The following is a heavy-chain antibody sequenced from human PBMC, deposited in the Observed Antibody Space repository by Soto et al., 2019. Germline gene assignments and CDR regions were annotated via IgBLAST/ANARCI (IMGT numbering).Heavy chain of an antibody. CDR3: AKGGSTTVTWLESEDSRYYFDY. CDR2: INHSGST. Sequence: PSETLSLTCAVYGGSFSGYYWSWIRQPPGKGLEWIGEINHSGSTNYNPSLKSRVTISVDTSKNQFSLKLSSVTAADTAVYYCAKGGSTTVTWLESEDSRYYFDYWGQGTLVTVSS. D-gene: IGHD4-17*01. J-gene: IGHJ4*02. CDR1: GGSFSGYY. V-gene: IGHV4-34*01.